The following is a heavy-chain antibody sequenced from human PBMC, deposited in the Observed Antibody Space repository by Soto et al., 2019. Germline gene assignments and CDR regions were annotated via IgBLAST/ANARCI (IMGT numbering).Heavy chain of an antibody. CDR2: IIPILGIA. V-gene: IGHV1-69*02. J-gene: IGHJ4*02. D-gene: IGHD3-22*01. CDR3: ARGLHYDSISLDDY. CDR1: GGTFSSYI. Sequence: QVQLVQSGAAVKKPGSSVKVSCKASGGTFSSYIINWVRQAPGQGLEWMGRIIPILGIAKYAQKFQGRVTITADKSTSTAYRELSSLRSEDTAVYYCARGLHYDSISLDDYWGQGTLVTVSS.